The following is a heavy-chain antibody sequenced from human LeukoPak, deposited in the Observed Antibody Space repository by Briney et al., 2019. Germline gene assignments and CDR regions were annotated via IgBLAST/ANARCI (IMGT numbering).Heavy chain of an antibody. CDR3: AKRMVNRAIEY. CDR2: FGGSGGST. D-gene: IGHD2-8*01. V-gene: IGHV3-23*01. Sequence: GGSLRLSCATSGFTFSSYAMSWVRQAPGKGLEWVSGFGGSGGSTYYAHSVKGRFTISRDISKNMLYLQMNSLRAEDTAVHYCAKRMVNRAIEYWGQGTLVTVSS. CDR1: GFTFSSYA. J-gene: IGHJ4*02.